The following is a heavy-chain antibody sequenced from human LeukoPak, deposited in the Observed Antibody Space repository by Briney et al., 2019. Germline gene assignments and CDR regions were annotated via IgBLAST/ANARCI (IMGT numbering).Heavy chain of an antibody. CDR1: GGSFSGYY. D-gene: IGHD1-26*01. CDR3: ARDRGSYYFLWDY. CDR2: INHSGST. V-gene: IGHV4-34*01. Sequence: NPSETLSLTCAVYGGSFSGYYWSWIRQPPGKGLEWIGEINHSGSTYYNPSLKSRVTISVDTSKNQFSLKLSSVTAADTAVYYCARDRGSYYFLWDYWGQGTLVTVSS. J-gene: IGHJ4*02.